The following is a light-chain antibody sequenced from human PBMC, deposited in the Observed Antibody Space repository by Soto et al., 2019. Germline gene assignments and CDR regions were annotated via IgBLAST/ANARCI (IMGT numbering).Light chain of an antibody. Sequence: DIQMTQSPSSLSAFVGDRVTITCQASQDINNYLNWYQQKPGKAPKLLIFDASNLETGVPSRFSGSGSGTDFTFTINSLQPEDFATYYCQQYDNVPRALTFGRGTKVELK. CDR3: QQYDNVPRALT. CDR1: QDINNY. V-gene: IGKV1-33*01. J-gene: IGKJ4*01. CDR2: DAS.